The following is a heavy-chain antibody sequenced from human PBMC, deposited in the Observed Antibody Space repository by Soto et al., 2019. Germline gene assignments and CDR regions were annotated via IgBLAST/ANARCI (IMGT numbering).Heavy chain of an antibody. CDR2: ISDYNGNT. CDR1: GYIFHNYG. CDR3: AREGYYSGSESYSPPRYYGMDV. J-gene: IGHJ6*02. V-gene: IGHV1-18*01. D-gene: IGHD3-10*01. Sequence: QVQLVQSGAEVKKPGASVKVSCKTSGYIFHNYGISWVRQAPGQGLEWMGWISDYNGNTKYAQKFQGRVTMATDTSPRKAYMGLRSRGSDDTAVYYCAREGYYSGSESYSPPRYYGMDVWGQGTTVTVSS.